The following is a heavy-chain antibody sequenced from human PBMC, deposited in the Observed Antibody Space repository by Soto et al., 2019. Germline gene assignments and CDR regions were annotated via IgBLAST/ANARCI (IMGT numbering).Heavy chain of an antibody. Sequence: PGGSLRLSCEASGFPFSRYSLNWARQAPGKGLEWVSSISSGGNDISYAESVEGRFFTSRDNVNNVLYLDINNLRPEDTAVYYCARMAYWGQGTLVTVSS. V-gene: IGHV3-21*06. CDR3: ARMAY. CDR2: ISSGGNDI. CDR1: GFPFSRYS. J-gene: IGHJ4*02.